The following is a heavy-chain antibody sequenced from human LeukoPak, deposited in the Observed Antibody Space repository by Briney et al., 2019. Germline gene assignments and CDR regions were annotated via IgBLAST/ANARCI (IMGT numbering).Heavy chain of an antibody. CDR3: GRHSTYGDYGDY. CDR1: GYSFTSYW. CDR2: IYPGDSDT. D-gene: IGHD4-17*01. V-gene: IGHV5-51*01. J-gene: IGHJ4*02. Sequence: GESLKISCKGSGYSFTSYWIAWVRQMPGKGLEWMGFIYPGDSDTRYSPSFQGQVTFSADKSIRTAYLQWSSLKASDTAMYYCGRHSTYGDYGDYWGQGTLVTVSS.